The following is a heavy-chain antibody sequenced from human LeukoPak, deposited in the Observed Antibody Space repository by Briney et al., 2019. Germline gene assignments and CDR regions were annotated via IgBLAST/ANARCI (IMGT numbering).Heavy chain of an antibody. J-gene: IGHJ4*02. CDR3: AKWGCSGGSCYPFDY. CDR1: GFTFNSHA. CDR2: ISGSGGGT. Sequence: GGSLRLSCAASGFTFNSHAMAWVRQAPGKGLEWVSAISGSGGGTYDADSVKGRFTISRDNSKNTLYLQMNSLRAEDTAVYYCAKWGCSGGSCYPFDYWGQGTLVTVSS. D-gene: IGHD2-15*01. V-gene: IGHV3-23*01.